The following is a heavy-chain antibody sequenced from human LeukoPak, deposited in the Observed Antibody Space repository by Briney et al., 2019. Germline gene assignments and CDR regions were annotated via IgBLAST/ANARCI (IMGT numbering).Heavy chain of an antibody. V-gene: IGHV1-18*01. J-gene: IGHJ6*02. Sequence: ASVRVSCKASGYTFTSYGISWVRQAPGQGLEWMGWISAYNGNTNYAQKLQGRVTMTTDTSTSTAYMELRSLRSDDTAVYYCARLLHTSLTGYSNYYYYGMDVWGQGTTVTVSS. D-gene: IGHD3-9*01. CDR1: GYTFTSYG. CDR3: ARLLHTSLTGYSNYYYYGMDV. CDR2: ISAYNGNT.